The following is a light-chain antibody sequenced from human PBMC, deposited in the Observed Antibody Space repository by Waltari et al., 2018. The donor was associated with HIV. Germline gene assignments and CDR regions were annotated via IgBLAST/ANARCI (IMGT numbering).Light chain of an antibody. V-gene: IGLV1-44*01. CDR3: ASWDDILAAYV. CDR1: DYNIGSNP. Sequence: QSVVTQPPSASVTPGQRVTISCSGNDYNIGSNPVTWYQHFPEKAPNLLIYDTNQWPPWVPERFSGSKSGTSASLAIIWLQSEDEADYYCASWDDILAAYVFGIGTRVTVL. CDR2: DTN. J-gene: IGLJ1*01.